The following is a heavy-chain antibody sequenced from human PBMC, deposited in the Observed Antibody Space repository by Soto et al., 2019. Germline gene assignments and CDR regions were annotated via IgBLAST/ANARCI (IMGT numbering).Heavy chain of an antibody. J-gene: IGHJ6*04. Sequence: QTLSLTCAISGDSVSSNSAAWNWIRQSPSRGLEWLGRTYYRSKWYNDYAVSVKSRITINPDTSKNQFSLQLNSVTPEDTAVYYCSRWLAIRRGHSFMDVWCKGTTVTVSS. CDR3: SRWLAIRRGHSFMDV. CDR1: GDSVSSNSAA. V-gene: IGHV6-1*01. D-gene: IGHD5-18*01. CDR2: TYYRSKWYN.